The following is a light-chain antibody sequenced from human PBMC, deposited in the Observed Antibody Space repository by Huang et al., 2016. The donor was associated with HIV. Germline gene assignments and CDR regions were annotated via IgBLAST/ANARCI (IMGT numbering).Light chain of an antibody. CDR1: QSSRSN. J-gene: IGKJ2*01. Sequence: EIVLTQSPATLSVSPGERVTLSCRASQSSRSNLAWFQQKPGQAPSLLIYDGSTRATGVPARFSGRASGTAFTLTISSLQSEDLAVYFCHQYNKWHSFGQGTKLDI. CDR3: HQYNKWHS. V-gene: IGKV3-15*01. CDR2: DGS.